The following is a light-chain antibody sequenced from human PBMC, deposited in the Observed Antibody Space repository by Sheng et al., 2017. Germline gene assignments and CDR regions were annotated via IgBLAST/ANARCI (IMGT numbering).Light chain of an antibody. CDR3: QSYDYSYQV. CDR1: SGNIASSY. V-gene: IGLV6-57*01. Sequence: NFMLTQPHSVSESPGKTVTISCTRSSGNIASSYVQWYQRRPGSSPTTVIYEDKQRPSGVPDRFSGSIDSSSNSASLTISGLKTEDEADYYCQSYDYSYQVFGGGTKLTVL. J-gene: IGLJ3*02. CDR2: EDK.